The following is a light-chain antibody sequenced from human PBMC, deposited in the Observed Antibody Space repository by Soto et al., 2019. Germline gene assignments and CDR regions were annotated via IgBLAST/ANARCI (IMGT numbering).Light chain of an antibody. J-gene: IGKJ5*01. CDR2: DAS. CDR3: QQRSNWPIT. CDR1: QSVNNF. Sequence: EIVLTQFPATLSLSPGERATLSCRASQSVNNFLAWYQQKPGQAPRLLIYDASNRATGIPARFSGSGSGTDFTLTISSLEPEDFAVYYCQQRSNWPITFGQGTRLEIK. V-gene: IGKV3-11*01.